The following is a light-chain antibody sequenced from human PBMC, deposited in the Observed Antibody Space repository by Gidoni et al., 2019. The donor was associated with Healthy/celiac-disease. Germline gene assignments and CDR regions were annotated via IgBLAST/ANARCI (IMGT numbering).Light chain of an antibody. CDR3: QQYGSSPDT. J-gene: IGKJ2*01. CDR2: GAS. V-gene: IGKV3-20*01. CDR1: QSVSSSY. Sequence: IVLTQSPGTLSLSPGERATLSCRASQSVSSSYLAWYQQKPGQAPRLLIYGASSRATGIPDRLSGSGSGTDFTLTISRLEPEDFAVYYCQQYGSSPDTFGQGTKLEIK.